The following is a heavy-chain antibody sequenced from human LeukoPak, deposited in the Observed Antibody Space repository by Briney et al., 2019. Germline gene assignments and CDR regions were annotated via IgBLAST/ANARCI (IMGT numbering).Heavy chain of an antibody. CDR1: GFTFRNSA. Sequence: GGSLRLACAASGFTFRNSAMSWVRQAPGKGLEWVSSISSSSSYIYYADSVKGRFTISRDNAKNSLYLQMNSLRAEDTAVYYCARDLVGANLNWFDPWGQGTLVTVSS. CDR3: ARDLVGANLNWFDP. CDR2: ISSSSSYI. D-gene: IGHD1-26*01. J-gene: IGHJ5*02. V-gene: IGHV3-21*01.